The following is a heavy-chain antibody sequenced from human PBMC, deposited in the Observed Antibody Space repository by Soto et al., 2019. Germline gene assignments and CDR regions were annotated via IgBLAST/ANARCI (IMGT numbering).Heavy chain of an antibody. CDR2: ISGRRGST. CDR3: PKLYHYPLYSDY. J-gene: IGHJ4*02. CDR1: GFTFSSYA. Sequence: PGGSLRLSCAASGFTFSSYAMSWVRQAPGKGLEWVSGISGRRGSTYYADSVKGRFTISRDNSKNTLYLQMRSLRAEDTAVYYCPKLYHYPLYSDYWGQGTLVTVSS. D-gene: IGHD2-2*02. V-gene: IGHV3-23*01.